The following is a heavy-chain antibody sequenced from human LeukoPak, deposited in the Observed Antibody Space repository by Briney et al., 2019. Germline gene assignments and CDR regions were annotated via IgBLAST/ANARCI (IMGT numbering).Heavy chain of an antibody. Sequence: STNYNPSLKSRVTISVDTSNNQFSLELYSVTAADTAVYYCARDPDSSGWYDSWVQGTLVTVSS. CDR2: ST. D-gene: IGHD6-19*01. J-gene: IGHJ5*01. CDR3: ARDPDSSGWYDS. V-gene: IGHV4-59*12.